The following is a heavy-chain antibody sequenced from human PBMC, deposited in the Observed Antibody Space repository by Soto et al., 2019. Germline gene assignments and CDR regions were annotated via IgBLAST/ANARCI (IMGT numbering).Heavy chain of an antibody. D-gene: IGHD2-15*01. CDR1: GFTFSNAW. CDR2: IKSKTDGGTT. J-gene: IGHJ6*02. V-gene: IGHV3-15*01. Sequence: GGSLRLSCAASGFTFSNAWMSWVRQAPGKGLEWVGRIKSKTDGGTTDYAAPVKGRFTISRDDSKNTLYLQMNSLKTEDTAVYYCRARIGSSYYYYYGMDVWGQGTTVTVSS. CDR3: RARIGSSYYYYYGMDV.